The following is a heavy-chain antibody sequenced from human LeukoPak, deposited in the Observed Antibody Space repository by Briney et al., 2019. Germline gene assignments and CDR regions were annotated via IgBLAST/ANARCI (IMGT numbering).Heavy chain of an antibody. J-gene: IGHJ3*02. CDR1: GFTFSNYG. D-gene: IGHD3-10*01. CDR3: ARDGWFGESYDAFDI. V-gene: IGHV3-33*01. Sequence: GGSLRLSCAASGFTFSNYGMHWVRQAPGKGLEWVAVIWYDGSNKYYADSVKGRFTISRDNSKNTLYLQMNSLRAEDTAVYYCARDGWFGESYDAFDIWGQGTMVTVSS. CDR2: IWYDGSNK.